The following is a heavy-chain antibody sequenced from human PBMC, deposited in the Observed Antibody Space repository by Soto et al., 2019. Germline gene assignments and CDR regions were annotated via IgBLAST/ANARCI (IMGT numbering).Heavy chain of an antibody. CDR3: ARGTGIVALPGELEDVNYDY. D-gene: IGHD1-1*01. CDR1: GQSFSGHS. V-gene: IGHV4-34*01. CDR2: INESGST. J-gene: IGHJ4*02. Sequence: QLQLQQWGAGLVKPSETLSLSCAVYGQSFSGHSWAWIRKPPGKWLEWIGEINESGSTYYNPSLKTRVNISTDTSKNQFSLKLSYVSAADTAAYVCARGTGIVALPGELEDVNYDYWGQGNLVNVSS.